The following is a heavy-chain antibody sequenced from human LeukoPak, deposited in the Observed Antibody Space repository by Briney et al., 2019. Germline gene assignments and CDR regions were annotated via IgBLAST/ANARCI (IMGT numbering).Heavy chain of an antibody. Sequence: GESLKISCKGSGYSLTTYWIGWVRQVPGKGLEWMGIIYPGDSDVRYSPSFQGQVTISADKSISTAYLQWSSLKASDTAMYYCARPIAVAGTRGSYYFDYWGQGTLVTVSS. V-gene: IGHV5-51*01. D-gene: IGHD6-19*01. J-gene: IGHJ4*02. CDR3: ARPIAVAGTRGSYYFDY. CDR2: IYPGDSDV. CDR1: GYSLTTYW.